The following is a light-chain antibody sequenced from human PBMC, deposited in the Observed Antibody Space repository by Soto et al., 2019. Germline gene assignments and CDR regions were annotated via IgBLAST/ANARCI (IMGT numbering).Light chain of an antibody. CDR3: QKYNSDSIT. Sequence: DIQMTQYPSSLSASVGDRATITCRASQGISNYLAWNQQKPGKVPTLLIYAASTLQSWVSPRFSGSGSGTDFTLNISSLQHEDVGTDYCQKYNSDSITFGGETKEAIK. CDR2: AAS. J-gene: IGKJ4*01. V-gene: IGKV1-27*01. CDR1: QGISNY.